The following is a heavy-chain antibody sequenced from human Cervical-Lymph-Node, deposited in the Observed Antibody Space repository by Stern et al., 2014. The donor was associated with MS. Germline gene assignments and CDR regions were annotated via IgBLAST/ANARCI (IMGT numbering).Heavy chain of an antibody. CDR2: IFPGGSDI. V-gene: IGHV5-51*01. J-gene: IGHJ4*02. Sequence: EVQLVESGPEVKRPGESLKISCQASGYTFTSYWIGGVRQMHGKSLEWIAIIFPGGSDIRYSPSFQGQVTISADKSSSTAYLQWNNLKASDTAIYYCARQRYFDYWGQGTLVTVSS. CDR3: ARQRYFDY. CDR1: GYTFTSYW.